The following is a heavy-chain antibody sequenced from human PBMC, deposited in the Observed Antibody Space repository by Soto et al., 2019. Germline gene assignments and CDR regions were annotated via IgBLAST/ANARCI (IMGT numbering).Heavy chain of an antibody. CDR1: GYTFSNCA. Sequence: ASVKVSCKASGYTFSNCAMHGMRQAPGQSLEWMGRINGGDGNTKYSQKFQGRVTITRDTSASTAYMDLSSLESEDTAVYYCVRGSGSNCQAFDYWGQGTLVTVSS. J-gene: IGHJ4*02. D-gene: IGHD2-15*01. V-gene: IGHV1-3*01. CDR2: INGGDGNT. CDR3: VRGSGSNCQAFDY.